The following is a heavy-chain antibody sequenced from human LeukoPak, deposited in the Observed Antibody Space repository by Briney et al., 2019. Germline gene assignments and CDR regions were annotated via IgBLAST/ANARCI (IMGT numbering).Heavy chain of an antibody. V-gene: IGHV4-34*01. CDR3: ARNRNCSSTSCSQYYFDY. J-gene: IGHJ4*02. D-gene: IGHD2-2*01. Sequence: SETLSLTCAVYGGPFSGYYWSWIRQPPGKGLEWIGEINHSGSTNYNPSLKGRVTISVDTSKNQFSLKLSSVTAADTAVYYCARNRNCSSTSCSQYYFDYWGQGTLVTVSS. CDR2: INHSGST. CDR1: GGPFSGYY.